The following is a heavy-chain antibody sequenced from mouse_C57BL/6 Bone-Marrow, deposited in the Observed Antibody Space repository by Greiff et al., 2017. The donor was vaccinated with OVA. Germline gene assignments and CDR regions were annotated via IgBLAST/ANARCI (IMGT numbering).Heavy chain of an antibody. D-gene: IGHD2-3*01. CDR3: AREGKWLLGAKDY. Sequence: EVQLQQSGPELVKPGASVKISCKASGYSFTAYYMNWVKQSNGKSLEWIGVINPNYGTTSYNQKFKGKATLTVDQSSSTAYMQLNSLTSEDSAVDDWAREGKWLLGAKDYWGQGASGTVST. V-gene: IGHV1-39*01. J-gene: IGHJ4*01. CDR1: GYSFTAYY. CDR2: INPNYGTT.